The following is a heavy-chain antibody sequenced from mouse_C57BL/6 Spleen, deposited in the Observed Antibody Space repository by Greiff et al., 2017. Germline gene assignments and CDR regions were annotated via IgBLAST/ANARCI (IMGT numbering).Heavy chain of an antibody. CDR1: GYTFTEYT. CDR3: ARHEEGYYGSSYVRAMDY. CDR2: FYPGSGSI. Sequence: VKLVESGAELVKPGASVKLSCKASGYTFTEYTIHWVKQRSGQGLEWIGWFYPGSGSIKYNEKFKDKATLTADKSSSTVYMELSRLTSEDSAVYFCARHEEGYYGSSYVRAMDYWGQGTSVTVSS. J-gene: IGHJ4*01. V-gene: IGHV1-62-2*01. D-gene: IGHD1-1*01.